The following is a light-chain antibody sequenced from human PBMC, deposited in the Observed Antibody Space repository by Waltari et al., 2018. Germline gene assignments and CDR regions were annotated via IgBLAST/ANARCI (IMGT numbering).Light chain of an antibody. CDR3: QHYGSSPRT. V-gene: IGKV3-20*01. Sequence: EIALTQSPGTMPFSPGERANHSCRASQSVSSSYLAWYQQKPGQAPRLLIYGASSRATGIPDRFSGSGSRTDFTLTISRLEPEDFAVYYCQHYGSSPRTFGQGTKVEIK. J-gene: IGKJ1*01. CDR2: GAS. CDR1: QSVSSSY.